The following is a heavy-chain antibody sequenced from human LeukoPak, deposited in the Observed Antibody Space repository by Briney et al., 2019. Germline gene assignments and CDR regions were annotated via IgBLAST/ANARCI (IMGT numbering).Heavy chain of an antibody. J-gene: IGHJ4*02. Sequence: ASVKVSRKASGYTFTGYYMHWVRQAPGQGLEWMGIINPNGGVTTYAQKFQGRVTMTRDTSTSTIYMDLSSLKSEDTAVYYCARDSEEVSALDYWGQGTLVTVSS. CDR2: INPNGGVT. D-gene: IGHD5/OR15-5a*01. CDR3: ARDSEEVSALDY. CDR1: GYTFTGYY. V-gene: IGHV1-46*01.